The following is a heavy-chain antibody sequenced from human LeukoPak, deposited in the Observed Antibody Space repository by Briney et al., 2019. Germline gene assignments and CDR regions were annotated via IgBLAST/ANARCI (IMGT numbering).Heavy chain of an antibody. D-gene: IGHD3-3*01. CDR2: IYYSGST. J-gene: IGHJ6*02. Sequence: PSETLSLTCTVSGGSISSYYWSWIRQPPGKGLEWIGYIYYSGSTNYNPPLKSRVTISVDTSKNQFSLKLSSVTAADTAVYYCAGGAYYDFWSGYYTLRDYYYGMDVWGQGTTVTVSS. CDR1: GGSISSYY. CDR3: AGGAYYDFWSGYYTLRDYYYGMDV. V-gene: IGHV4-59*08.